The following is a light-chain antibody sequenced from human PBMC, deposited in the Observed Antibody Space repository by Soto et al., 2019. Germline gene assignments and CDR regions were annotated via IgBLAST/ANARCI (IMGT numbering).Light chain of an antibody. V-gene: IGKV1-39*01. CDR1: QSISSY. Sequence: DIQMTQSPSSLSASVGDRVTITCRASQSISSYLNWYQQKPGKAPKLLIYAASSLQSGVPSRFSGSGSGTDFTLTISSLQPEDFATYYCQHYSTVWAFGQGTKVDI. CDR2: AAS. CDR3: QHYSTVWA. J-gene: IGKJ1*01.